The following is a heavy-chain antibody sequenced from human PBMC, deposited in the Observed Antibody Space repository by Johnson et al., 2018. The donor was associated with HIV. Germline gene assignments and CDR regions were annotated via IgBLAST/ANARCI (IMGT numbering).Heavy chain of an antibody. D-gene: IGHD2-15*01. V-gene: IGHV3-11*04. Sequence: VQLVESGGGLVKPGGSLRLSCVASGFTFSDYYMTWIRQAPGKGLEWVSYISGSGGTIYSADSVHGRFTISRDNARNSLYLQMNSLRVEDTAVYYCARSKDCSGGSCPDAFDIWGQGTMVIVSS. CDR1: GFTFSDYY. J-gene: IGHJ3*02. CDR2: ISGSGGTI. CDR3: ARSKDCSGGSCPDAFDI.